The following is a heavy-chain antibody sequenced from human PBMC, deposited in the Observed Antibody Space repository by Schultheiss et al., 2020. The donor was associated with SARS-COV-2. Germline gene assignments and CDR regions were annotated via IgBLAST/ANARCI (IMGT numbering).Heavy chain of an antibody. V-gene: IGHV4-59*05. Sequence: SETLSLTCTVSGGSISSYYWSWIRQPPGKGLEWIGGIHYSGSTYYKPSLKSRVTISVDTSKNQFSLKVSSVTAADTAVYYCARDSGWYGAFDYWGQGALVTVSS. CDR1: GGSISSYY. CDR2: IHYSGST. D-gene: IGHD6-19*01. J-gene: IGHJ4*02. CDR3: ARDSGWYGAFDY.